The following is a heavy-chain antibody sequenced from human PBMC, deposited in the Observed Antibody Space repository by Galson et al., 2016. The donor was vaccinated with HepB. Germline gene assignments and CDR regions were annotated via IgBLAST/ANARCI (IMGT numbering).Heavy chain of an antibody. D-gene: IGHD4-17*01. CDR2: IWHDGSNK. J-gene: IGHJ6*02. V-gene: IGHV3-33*01. CDR1: GFTFSSYG. Sequence: SLRLSCAASGFTFSSYGMHWVRQAPGKGLKWVAVIWHDGSNKQFADSVKGRFTISRDNSKNTVYLQMNSLRAEDTAVYYCARGDYGAYSPFGMDVWGQGTTVTVSS. CDR3: ARGDYGAYSPFGMDV.